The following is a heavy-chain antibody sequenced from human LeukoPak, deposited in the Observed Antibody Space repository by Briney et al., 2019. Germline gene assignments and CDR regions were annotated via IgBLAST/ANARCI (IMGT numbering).Heavy chain of an antibody. CDR3: ARAIYYYDSSGYFYFDY. D-gene: IGHD3-22*01. J-gene: IGHJ4*02. Sequence: GGSLRLSCAASGFTVSNNYMSWVRQAPGKGLEWVSLIYSHGGTNYADSVKGRFTISRDNSKNTLYLQMNSLRAEDTAVYYCARAIYYYDSSGYFYFDYWGQGTLVTASS. CDR2: IYSHGGT. CDR1: GFTVSNNY. V-gene: IGHV3-66*01.